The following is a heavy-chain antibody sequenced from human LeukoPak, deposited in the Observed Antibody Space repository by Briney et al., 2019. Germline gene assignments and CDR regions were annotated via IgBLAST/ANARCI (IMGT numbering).Heavy chain of an antibody. D-gene: IGHD3-10*02. CDR3: ARCSSRRSASDY. CDR2: INHNGNVN. J-gene: IGHJ4*02. V-gene: IGHV3-7*01. CDR1: GFTFSSYW. Sequence: PGGSLRLSCAASGFTFSSYWMNWARQAPGKGLEWVASINHNGNVNYYVDSVKGRFTISRDNAKNSLYLQMNSLRADDTAVYYCARCSSRRSASDYWGQGTLVTVSS.